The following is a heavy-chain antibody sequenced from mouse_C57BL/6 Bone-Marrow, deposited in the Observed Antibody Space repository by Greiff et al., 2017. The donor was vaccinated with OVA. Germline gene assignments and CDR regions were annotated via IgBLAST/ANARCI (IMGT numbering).Heavy chain of an antibody. CDR1: GFTFSSYT. CDR2: ISGGGGNT. J-gene: IGHJ2*01. D-gene: IGHD1-1*01. Sequence: EVKLVESGGGLVKPGGSLKLSCAASGFTFSSYTMSWVRQTPEKRLEWVANISGGGGNTYYLDSVQGRFTISRDNAKNPLYLQMRSLRSKDTALYYCARHGGSSQYYFAYWGQGTTLTVSS. V-gene: IGHV5-9*01. CDR3: ARHGGSSQYYFAY.